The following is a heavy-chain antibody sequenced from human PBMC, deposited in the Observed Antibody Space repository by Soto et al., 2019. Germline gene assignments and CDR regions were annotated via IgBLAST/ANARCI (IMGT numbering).Heavy chain of an antibody. CDR1: GFTFSDHY. V-gene: IGHV3-72*01. J-gene: IGHJ4*02. CDR3: ARAGFNNCHDFDY. CDR2: SRDKAKSYTK. Sequence: EVQLVESGGGLVQPGGSLRLSCAASGFTFSDHYMDWVRQAPGKGLEWVGRSRDKAKSYTKEHAESVKGRFSISRDDSKNSLFLQMSSLKTEDTDVYYCARAGFNNCHDFDYWVQGTLVTVSS. D-gene: IGHD1-20*01.